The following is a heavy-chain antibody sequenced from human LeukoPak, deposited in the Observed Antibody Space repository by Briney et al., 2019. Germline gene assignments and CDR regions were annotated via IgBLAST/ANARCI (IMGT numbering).Heavy chain of an antibody. CDR1: GGTFSSYA. CDR2: IIPILGIA. J-gene: IGHJ6*02. Sequence: SVKVSCKASGGTFSSYAISWVRQAPGQGLEWMGRIIPILGIANYAQKFQGRVTITADKSTSTAYMELSSLRSEDTAVYYCARVGCSSTSCYGYYYYGMDVWGQETTVTVSS. CDR3: ARVGCSSTSCYGYYYYGMDV. D-gene: IGHD2-2*01. V-gene: IGHV1-69*04.